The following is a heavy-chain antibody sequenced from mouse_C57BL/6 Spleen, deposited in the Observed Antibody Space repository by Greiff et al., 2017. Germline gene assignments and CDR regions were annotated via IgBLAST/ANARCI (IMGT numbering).Heavy chain of an antibody. CDR2: IWTGGGK. Sequence: VQLQQSGPGLVAPSQSLSISCTASGFSLTSYAISWVRQPPGKGLEWLGVIWTGGGKNYNSALKSRLITSKDNSKSQVYLKMNSLQTDDTARYYGARGDYCGSSSYAGWGKGTLVTVSA. CDR3: ARGDYCGSSSYAG. V-gene: IGHV2-9-1*01. CDR1: GFSLTSYA. D-gene: IGHD1-1*01. J-gene: IGHJ3*01.